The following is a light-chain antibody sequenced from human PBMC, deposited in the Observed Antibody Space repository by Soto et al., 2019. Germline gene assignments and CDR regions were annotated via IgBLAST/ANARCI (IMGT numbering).Light chain of an antibody. Sequence: DIQMTQSPSTLCACVGDRVTITCRASQSIGTWLAWYQHKPGRAPKLLIYDASTLEGGVPSRFSGSRSGTEFTFTISSLQPDDFATYYCQQYNSYSRAFGQGTKVDIK. CDR3: QQYNSYSRA. J-gene: IGKJ1*01. CDR1: QSIGTW. V-gene: IGKV1-5*01. CDR2: DAS.